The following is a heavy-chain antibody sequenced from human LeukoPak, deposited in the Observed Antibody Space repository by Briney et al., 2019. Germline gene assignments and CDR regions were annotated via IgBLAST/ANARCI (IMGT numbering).Heavy chain of an antibody. J-gene: IGHJ3*01. CDR3: ARWKMELQRNAFDF. V-gene: IGHV3-7*01. D-gene: IGHD1-26*01. Sequence: GGSLRLSCAASGFTFSESWMTWVRQVPGQGLEWVAHINHEGGGIQYVDSVKGRFTVSRDNAQNAVFLQMTNLRADDTAVYYCARWKMELQRNAFDFWGQGTVVTVSS. CDR2: INHEGGGI. CDR1: GFTFSESW.